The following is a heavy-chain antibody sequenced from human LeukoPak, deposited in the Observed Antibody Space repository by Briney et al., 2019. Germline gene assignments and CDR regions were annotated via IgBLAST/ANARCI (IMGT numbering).Heavy chain of an antibody. D-gene: IGHD1-7*01. CDR3: ASSPPTGTTWYFDL. V-gene: IGHV3-64*01. CDR2: ISSNGGST. Sequence: GGSLRLSWAASGFTFSSYAMHWVRQAPGQGLEYVSAISSNGGSTYYANSVKGRFTISRDNSKNTLYLQMGSLRIEDMAVYYCASSPPTGTTWYFDLWGRGTLVTVSS. CDR1: GFTFSSYA. J-gene: IGHJ2*01.